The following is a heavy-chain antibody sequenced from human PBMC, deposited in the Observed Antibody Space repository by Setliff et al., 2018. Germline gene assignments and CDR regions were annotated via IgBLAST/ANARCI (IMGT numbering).Heavy chain of an antibody. J-gene: IGHJ5*02. D-gene: IGHD3-22*01. CDR2: IYYSGST. CDR3: ASSFYDSPVFDP. Sequence: PSETLSLTCTVSGYSISSGYYWGWIRQPPGKGLEWIGSIYYSGSTYYNPSLKSRVTISVGTSKNQFSLKLSSVTAADTAVYYCASSFYDSPVFDPWGQGTLVTVSS. V-gene: IGHV4-38-2*02. CDR1: GYSISSGYY.